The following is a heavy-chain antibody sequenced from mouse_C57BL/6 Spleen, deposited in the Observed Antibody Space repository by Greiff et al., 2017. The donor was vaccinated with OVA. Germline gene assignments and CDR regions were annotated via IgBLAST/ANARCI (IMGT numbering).Heavy chain of an antibody. CDR1: GFTFSDYY. Sequence: EVKVVESEGGLVQPGSSMKLSCTASGFTFSDYYMAWVRQVPEKGLEWVATINYDGSSTYYLDYLKGRFIISRDNAKNTLYLQMSSLKSEDAATYYCARGGWDLYYAMDYWGQGTSVTVSS. CDR3: ARGGWDLYYAMDY. D-gene: IGHD4-1*01. V-gene: IGHV5-16*01. J-gene: IGHJ4*01. CDR2: INYDGSST.